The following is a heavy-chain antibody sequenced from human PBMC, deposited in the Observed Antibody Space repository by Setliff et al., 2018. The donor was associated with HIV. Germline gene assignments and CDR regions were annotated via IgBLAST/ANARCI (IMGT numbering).Heavy chain of an antibody. D-gene: IGHD3-3*01. CDR2: IYHSGST. CDR1: GFSISTNYY. CDR3: ARVISSWSAYYIDY. Sequence: SETLSLTCAVSGFSISTNYYWGWIRQPPGKGLDWIGSIYHSGSTYYNPSLKSRVTISVDTSKNQFSLKLSSVTAADTAVYYCARVISSWSAYYIDYWGQGTLVTVS. V-gene: IGHV4-38-2*01. J-gene: IGHJ4*02.